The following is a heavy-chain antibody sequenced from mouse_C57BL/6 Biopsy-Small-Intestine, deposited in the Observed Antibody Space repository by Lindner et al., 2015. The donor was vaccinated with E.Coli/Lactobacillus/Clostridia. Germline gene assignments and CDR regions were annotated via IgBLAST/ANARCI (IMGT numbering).Heavy chain of an antibody. V-gene: IGHV1-81*01. D-gene: IGHD2-2*01. CDR2: IYPRSGNT. CDR3: ARSMVTTNFDY. J-gene: IGHJ2*01. Sequence: VQLQESGAELVKPGASVKLSCTASGFNIKDYYMHWVKQRTEQGLEWIGEIYPRSGNTYYNEKFKGKATLTADKSSSTAYMELRSLTSEDSAVYFCARSMVTTNFDYWGQGTTLTVSS. CDR1: GFNIKDYY.